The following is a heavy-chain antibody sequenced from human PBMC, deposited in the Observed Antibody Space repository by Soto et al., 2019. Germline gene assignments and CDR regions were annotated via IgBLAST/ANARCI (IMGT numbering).Heavy chain of an antibody. D-gene: IGHD2-2*01. CDR2: TIPIFGTA. V-gene: IGHV1-69*13. Sequence: SVKVSCKASGGTFSSYAISWVRQAPGQGLEWMGGTIPIFGTANYAQKFQGRVTITADESTSTAYMELSSLRSEDTAVYYCASSPAALHYYYYGMDVWGQGTTVTVSS. J-gene: IGHJ6*02. CDR3: ASSPAALHYYYYGMDV. CDR1: GGTFSSYA.